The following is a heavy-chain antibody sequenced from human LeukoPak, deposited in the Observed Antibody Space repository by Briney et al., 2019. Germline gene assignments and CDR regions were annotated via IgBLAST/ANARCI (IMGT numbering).Heavy chain of an antibody. V-gene: IGHV6-1*01. J-gene: IGHJ4*02. CDR1: GDSVSSTSAT. CDR3: ARGQSGYYDY. CDR2: TYYRSKWYN. D-gene: IGHD3-22*01. Sequence: SQTLSHSCAISGDSVSSTSATWYWSRQSPSRGLERMGRTYYRSKWYNDYAVSVNSRIIINPDTSKNQFSLQLNSVTPEDTAVYYCARGQSGYYDYWGQETLVSVSS.